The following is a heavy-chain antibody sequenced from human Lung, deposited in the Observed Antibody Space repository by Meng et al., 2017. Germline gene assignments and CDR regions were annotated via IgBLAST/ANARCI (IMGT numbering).Heavy chain of an antibody. V-gene: IGHV4-34*01. J-gene: IGHJ4*02. Sequence: QVPLPQWGTGLLKPSETLSLTCVVSGGSFSEYYWSWIRPPPGKGLEWIGEINHSGSTNYNPSLESRATISVDTSQNNLSLKLSSVTAADSAVYYCARGPTTMAHDFDYWGQGTLVTVSS. CDR3: ARGPTTMAHDFDY. CDR2: INHSGST. D-gene: IGHD4-11*01. CDR1: GGSFSEYY.